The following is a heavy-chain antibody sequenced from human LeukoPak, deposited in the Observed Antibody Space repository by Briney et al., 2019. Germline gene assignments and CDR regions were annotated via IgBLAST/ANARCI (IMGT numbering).Heavy chain of an antibody. D-gene: IGHD1-26*01. J-gene: IGHJ4*02. CDR3: AKAVGARGNYFDY. Sequence: GGSLRLSCAASGFTFSSYSMNWVRQAPGKGLEWVSSISSSSSHIYYADSVKGRFTISRDNAKNSLYLQMNSLRPDDMALYYCAKAVGARGNYFDYWGQGTLVTVSS. CDR2: ISSSSSHI. V-gene: IGHV3-21*04. CDR1: GFTFSSYS.